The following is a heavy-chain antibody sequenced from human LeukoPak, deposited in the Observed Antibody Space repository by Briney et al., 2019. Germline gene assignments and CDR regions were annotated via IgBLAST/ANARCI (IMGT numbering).Heavy chain of an antibody. J-gene: IGHJ5*02. V-gene: IGHV3-23*01. CDR3: SKRGPNTGWHFFDH. D-gene: IGHD6-19*01. CDR1: GFTFSNYA. Sequence: GGPLRLSCAVSGFTFSNYAMSGVRQTPARGLEGVSSINEVGDDTNYVDSVRGRFTVYRDNSKNTLYLQLNSLRAEDTALYYCSKRGPNTGWHFFDHWGPGTLVTVS. CDR2: INEVGDDT.